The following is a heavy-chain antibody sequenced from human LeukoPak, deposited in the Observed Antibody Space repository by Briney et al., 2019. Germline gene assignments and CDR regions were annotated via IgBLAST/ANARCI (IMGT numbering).Heavy chain of an antibody. Sequence: SETLSLTCTVSGGSISSYYWSWIRQPPGKGLEWIGYIYYSGSTNYNPSPKSRVTIETSKNEFSLKLRSVTAADTAVYYCARVTGYRIEDYFDYWGQGTLVTVSS. J-gene: IGHJ4*02. CDR3: ARVTGYRIEDYFDY. D-gene: IGHD6-13*01. V-gene: IGHV4-59*01. CDR1: GGSISSYY. CDR2: IYYSGST.